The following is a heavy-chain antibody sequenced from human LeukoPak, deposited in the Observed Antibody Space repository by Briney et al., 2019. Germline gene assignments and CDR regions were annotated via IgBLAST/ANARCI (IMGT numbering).Heavy chain of an antibody. CDR1: GGSISSYY. CDR3: ARVKGLEWLSNYDAFDI. V-gene: IGHV4-4*07. CDR2: IYTSGSA. J-gene: IGHJ3*02. D-gene: IGHD3-3*01. Sequence: SETLSLTCTVSGGSISSYYWSWIRQPAGKGLEWIGRIYTSGSANYNPSLKSRVTMSVDTPKNQFSLKLSSVTAADTAVYYCARVKGLEWLSNYDAFDIWGQGTMVTVSS.